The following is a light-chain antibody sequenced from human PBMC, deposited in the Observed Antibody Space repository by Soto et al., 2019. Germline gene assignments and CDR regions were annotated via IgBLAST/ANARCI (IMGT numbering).Light chain of an antibody. CDR3: QQTYSTPLT. CDR1: QYIYNY. V-gene: IGKV1-39*01. J-gene: IGKJ4*01. Sequence: DIQMTQSPSSLSASVGNRITITCRASQYIYNYLSLYQQKPGKAPKLLIYDASSLQSGVPPRFSGSGSGTDFTLSINSLQPEDFATYYCQQTYSTPLTFGGGTKVDIK. CDR2: DAS.